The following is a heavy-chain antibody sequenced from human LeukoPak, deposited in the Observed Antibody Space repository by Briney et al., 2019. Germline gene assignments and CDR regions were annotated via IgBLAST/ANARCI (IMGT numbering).Heavy chain of an antibody. V-gene: IGHV1-69*06. Sequence: SVKVSCKASGGTFSSYAISWVRQAPGQGLEWMGGIIPIFGTANYAQKLQGRVTITADKSTSTAYMELSSLRSEDTAVYYCASEGHDYGDYWGQGTLVTVSS. CDR3: ASEGHDYGDY. J-gene: IGHJ4*02. CDR2: IIPIFGTA. CDR1: GGTFSSYA.